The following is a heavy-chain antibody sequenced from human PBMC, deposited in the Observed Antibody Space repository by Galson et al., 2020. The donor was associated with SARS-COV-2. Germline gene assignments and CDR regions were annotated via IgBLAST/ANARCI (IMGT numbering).Heavy chain of an antibody. V-gene: IGHV1-2*02. D-gene: IGHD3-22*01. Sequence: SSVKVSCKASGYTFTGYYLHWVRQAPGQGLEWVGWISPNSGGTNYAQKFQGRVTMTRDTSISTAYMELSRLRSDDTAVYYCARVPINQYDASGYYYSFAYWGQGTLVTVSS. CDR3: ARVPINQYDASGYYYSFAY. CDR1: GYTFTGYY. J-gene: IGHJ4*02. CDR2: ISPNSGGT.